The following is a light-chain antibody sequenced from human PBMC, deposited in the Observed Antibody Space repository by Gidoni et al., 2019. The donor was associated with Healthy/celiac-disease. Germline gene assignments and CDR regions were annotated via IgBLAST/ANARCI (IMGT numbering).Light chain of an antibody. J-gene: IGKJ1*01. CDR3: QQRYSTPLT. CDR2: AAS. CDR1: QSISSY. V-gene: IGKV1-39*01. Sequence: DPVSITCRASQSISSYLNWYQQKPGKAPQLLIYAASRLQSGVPSRFSGSGSGTDFTLTIRSLQPADFATFYCQQRYSTPLTFGQGTKVEIK.